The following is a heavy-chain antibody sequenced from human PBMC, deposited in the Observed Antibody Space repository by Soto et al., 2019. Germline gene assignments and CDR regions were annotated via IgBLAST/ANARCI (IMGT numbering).Heavy chain of an antibody. CDR1: GFTFSSYG. Sequence: GGSLRLSCAASGFTFSSYGMHWVRQAPGKGLEWVAVIWYDGSNKYYADSVKGRFTISRDNSKNTLYLQMNSLRAEDTAVYYCAIDQEYYYDSSGYPDAFDIWGQGTMVTVSS. V-gene: IGHV3-33*01. CDR3: AIDQEYYYDSSGYPDAFDI. CDR2: IWYDGSNK. D-gene: IGHD3-22*01. J-gene: IGHJ3*02.